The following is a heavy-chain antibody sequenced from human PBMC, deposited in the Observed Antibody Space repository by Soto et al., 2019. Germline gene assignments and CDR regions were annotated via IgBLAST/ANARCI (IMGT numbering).Heavy chain of an antibody. V-gene: IGHV3-30-3*01. CDR3: AREMDH. Sequence: QVQLVESGGGVVQPGRSLRLSCAASGFTFSSYVMHWVRQAPGKGLEWVAVISYDGSKKYYADSVKGRFTISRDNSKNTLYLQRNSLRAEDAAVYYCAREMDHWGQGTLVTVSS. CDR1: GFTFSSYV. CDR2: ISYDGSKK. J-gene: IGHJ4*02.